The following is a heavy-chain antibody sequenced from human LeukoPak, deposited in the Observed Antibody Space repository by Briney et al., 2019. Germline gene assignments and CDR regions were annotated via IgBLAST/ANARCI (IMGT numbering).Heavy chain of an antibody. D-gene: IGHD6-13*01. J-gene: IGHJ4*02. CDR2: ISSSSSTI. Sequence: GGSLRLSCAASGFTFSSYSMNWVRQAPGKGLEWVSYISSSSSTIYYADSVKGRFTISRDNAKNSLYLQMNSLRAEDTAVYYCAREEAYSGYDRIAAAGTVDYWGQGTLVTVSS. CDR1: GFTFSSYS. CDR3: AREEAYSGYDRIAAAGTVDY. V-gene: IGHV3-48*04.